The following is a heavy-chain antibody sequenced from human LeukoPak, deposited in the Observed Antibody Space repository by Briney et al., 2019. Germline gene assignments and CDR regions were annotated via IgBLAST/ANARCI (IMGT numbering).Heavy chain of an antibody. J-gene: IGHJ4*02. CDR3: AGSVLYGDFDY. V-gene: IGHV4-31*02. D-gene: IGHD4-17*01. CDR2: IYYSGST. Sequence: WIGYIYYSGSTYYNPSLKSRVTISVDTSKNQFSLKLSSVTAADTAVYYCAGSVLYGDFDYWGQGTLVTVSS.